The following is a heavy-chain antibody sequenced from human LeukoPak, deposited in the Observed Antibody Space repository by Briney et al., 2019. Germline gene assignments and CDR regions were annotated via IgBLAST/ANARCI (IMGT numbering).Heavy chain of an antibody. CDR1: AFTFSTYS. CDR2: ISSSSLYI. CDR3: AKKREPGLAGYGGFEY. Sequence: GGSLRLSCAASAFTFSTYSMNWVRQAPGKGLEWVSSISSSSLYIYYADSVKGLFTISRDISKNTLYLQMNSLRAEDTAVYYCAKKREPGLAGYGGFEYWGQGTPVTVSS. V-gene: IGHV3-21*01. J-gene: IGHJ4*02. D-gene: IGHD3-9*01.